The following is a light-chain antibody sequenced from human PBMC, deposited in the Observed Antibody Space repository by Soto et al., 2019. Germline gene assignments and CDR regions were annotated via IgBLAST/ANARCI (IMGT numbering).Light chain of an antibody. Sequence: DVVLTQSPLSLPVTLGQPASISCRSNQSLVHSDGIAYFSWFQQRPCRCPRRLIYKVSNRDSGVPARFSGSGSGTDFALKISRVEAEDVGVYYCMQGTHWPITFGQGTRLEIK. CDR3: MQGTHWPIT. V-gene: IGKV2-30*02. CDR1: QSLVHSDGIAY. J-gene: IGKJ5*01. CDR2: KVS.